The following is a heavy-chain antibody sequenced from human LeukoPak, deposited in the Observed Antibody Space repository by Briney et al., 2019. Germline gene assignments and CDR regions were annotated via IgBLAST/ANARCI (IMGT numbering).Heavy chain of an antibody. CDR2: IIPIFGTA. J-gene: IGHJ5*02. V-gene: IGHV1-69*05. D-gene: IGHD6-13*01. CDR1: GGTFSSYA. CDR3: ARIPPSNIAAAGSWFDP. Sequence: SVKVSCKASGGTFSSYAISWVRQAPGQGLEWMGGIIPIFGTANYAQKFQGRVTITTDESTSTDYMELSSLRSEDTAVYYCARIPPSNIAAAGSWFDPWGQGTLVTVSS.